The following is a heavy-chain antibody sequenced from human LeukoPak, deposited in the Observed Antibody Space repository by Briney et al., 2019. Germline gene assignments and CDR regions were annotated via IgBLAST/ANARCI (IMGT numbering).Heavy chain of an antibody. CDR1: GDSVSSNSAA. CDR3: ARGKWLRDTYYYYGMDV. CDR2: TYYRSKWYN. V-gene: IGHV6-1*01. Sequence: SQTLSLTCAISGDSVSSNSAAWNWIRQSPSRGLEWLGRTYYRSKWYNAYAVSVKSRITINPDTSKNQFSLQLNSVAPEDTAVYYCARGKWLRDTYYYYGMDVWGQGTTVTVSS. D-gene: IGHD5-12*01. J-gene: IGHJ6*02.